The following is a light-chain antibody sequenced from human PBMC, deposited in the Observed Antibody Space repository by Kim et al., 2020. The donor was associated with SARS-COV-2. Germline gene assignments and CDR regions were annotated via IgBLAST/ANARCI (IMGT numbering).Light chain of an antibody. V-gene: IGLV3-19*01. CDR2: GKN. Sequence: SSELTQDPAVSVALGQTVRITCQGDSLRSYYASWYQQKPAQAPVLVIYGKNNRPSGIPDRFSGSSSGKTASLTITGAQAEDEADYYWTSRDSGGNNVVLGGGTELTVL. CDR3: TSRDSGGNNVV. CDR1: SLRSYY. J-gene: IGLJ2*01.